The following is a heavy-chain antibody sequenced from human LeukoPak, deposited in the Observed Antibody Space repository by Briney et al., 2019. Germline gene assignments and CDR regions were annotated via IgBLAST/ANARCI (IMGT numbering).Heavy chain of an antibody. D-gene: IGHD1-26*01. J-gene: IGHJ4*02. V-gene: IGHV1-2*02. CDR3: AREGSRVGAPKPPSDY. CDR1: GYTFSGYY. Sequence: SVKVSCKASGYTFSGYYMHWVRQAPGQGLEWVGWINPNSGGTNYAQNFQGRVTMTRDTSISTVYMELSSLRSDDTAVYFCAREGSRVGAPKPPSDYWGQGTLVTVSS. CDR2: INPNSGGT.